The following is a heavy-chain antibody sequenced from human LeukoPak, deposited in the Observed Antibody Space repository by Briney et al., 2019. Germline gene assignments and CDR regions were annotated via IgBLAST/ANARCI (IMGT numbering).Heavy chain of an antibody. CDR3: ARDRSSKKAASAFDI. Sequence: SETLSLTCTVSGGSISSGSYYWSWIRQPAGKGLEWIGRIYTSGSTNYNPSLKSRVTISVDTSKNQFSLKLSSVTAADTAVYYCARDRSSKKAASAFDIWGQGTMVTLSS. J-gene: IGHJ3*02. CDR2: IYTSGST. CDR1: GGSISSGSYY. V-gene: IGHV4-61*02. D-gene: IGHD6-13*01.